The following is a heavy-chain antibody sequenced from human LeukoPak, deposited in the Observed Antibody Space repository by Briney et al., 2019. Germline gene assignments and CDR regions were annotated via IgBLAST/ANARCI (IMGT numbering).Heavy chain of an antibody. Sequence: SETLSLTCIVSGGYVNSSEYYWGWIRQPPGKGLEWIGSVYYGGATYYNPSLKSRVTISLHTSKNQFSLKLTSGIAADTAVYYCARTTEGYCSSASCFGFSYSYYMDVWGKGTTVTISS. D-gene: IGHD2-2*01. J-gene: IGHJ6*03. V-gene: IGHV4-39*07. CDR3: ARTTEGYCSSASCFGFSYSYYMDV. CDR1: GGYVNSSEYY. CDR2: VYYGGAT.